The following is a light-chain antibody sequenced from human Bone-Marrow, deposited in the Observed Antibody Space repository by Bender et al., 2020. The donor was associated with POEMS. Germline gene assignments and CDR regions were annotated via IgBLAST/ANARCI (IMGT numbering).Light chain of an antibody. V-gene: IGLV1-44*01. CDR3: SSYTTSSTSYV. J-gene: IGLJ1*01. CDR1: SSNIGTNP. CDR2: INN. Sequence: QSVLTQPPSASGTPGQRVTISCSGSSSNIGTNPVNWYQQLPGTAPKLLIYINNQRPSGVPDRFSGSKSGTSASLTISGLQAEDEADYYCSSYTTSSTSYVFGTGTKVTVL.